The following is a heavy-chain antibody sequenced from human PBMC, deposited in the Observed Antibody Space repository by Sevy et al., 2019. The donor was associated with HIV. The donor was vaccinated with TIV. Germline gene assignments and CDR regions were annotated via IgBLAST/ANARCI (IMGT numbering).Heavy chain of an antibody. Sequence: GGSLRLSCAGSGFTSSGFWMHWVRQAPGKGLEWVSYISSSGSTIYYADSVKGRFTISRDNAKNSLYLQMNSLRAEDTAVYYCAREGLAAFDIWGQGTMVTVSS. D-gene: IGHD3-9*01. CDR3: AREGLAAFDI. V-gene: IGHV3-48*04. CDR1: GFTSSGFW. CDR2: ISSSGSTI. J-gene: IGHJ3*02.